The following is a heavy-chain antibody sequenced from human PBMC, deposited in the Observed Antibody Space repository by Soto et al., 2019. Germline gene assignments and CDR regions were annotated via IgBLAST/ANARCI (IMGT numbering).Heavy chain of an antibody. D-gene: IGHD5-18*01. CDR3: AGEGLTYSYGLDY. CDR1: GFSFSNYG. CDR2: IWYDGSNK. V-gene: IGHV3-33*01. Sequence: QVQLVESGGGVVQPGGSLRLSCAVSGFSFSNYGMHWVRQAPGKGLEWVALIWYDGSNKYYADSVRGRFTISRDNSKNTLYLQMSSLTAEDTAVYFCAGEGLTYSYGLDYWGQGTLVTVSS. J-gene: IGHJ4*02.